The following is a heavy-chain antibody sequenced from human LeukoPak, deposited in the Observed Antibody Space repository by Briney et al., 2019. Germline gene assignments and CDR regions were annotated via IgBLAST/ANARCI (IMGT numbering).Heavy chain of an antibody. Sequence: KNGESLKISCKGSGYSFTSYWIGWVRQMPGKGLEWMGIIYHGDSDTRYSPSFQGQVTISADKSISTAYLQWSSLKASDTAMYYCARLRYYYDSSGYYYNYFDYWGQGTLVTVSS. V-gene: IGHV5-51*01. J-gene: IGHJ4*02. CDR2: IYHGDSDT. CDR1: GYSFTSYW. CDR3: ARLRYYYDSSGYYYNYFDY. D-gene: IGHD3-22*01.